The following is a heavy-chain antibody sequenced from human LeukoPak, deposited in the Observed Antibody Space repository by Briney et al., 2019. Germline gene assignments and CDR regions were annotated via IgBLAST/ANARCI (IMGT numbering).Heavy chain of an antibody. Sequence: PGGSLRLSCAASGFSFTSYWMSWVHQAPGKGLEWVANIKQDGSEKFYVDSVKGRFTISRDNVKNSLYLQVNSLRVEDTAVYYCARGDFNDNGDYVDAFDVWGQGTMVTVSS. CDR2: IKQDGSEK. D-gene: IGHD4-17*01. V-gene: IGHV3-7*01. CDR3: ARGDFNDNGDYVDAFDV. J-gene: IGHJ3*01. CDR1: GFSFTSYW.